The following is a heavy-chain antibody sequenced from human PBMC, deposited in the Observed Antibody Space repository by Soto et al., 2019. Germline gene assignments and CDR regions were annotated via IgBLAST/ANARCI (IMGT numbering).Heavy chain of an antibody. CDR2: TGKKGKSYMT. V-gene: IGHV3-72*01. Sequence: GGSLRLSCAASGFTFSDHFMDWVRQAPGKGLEWVGRTGKKGKSYMTEHAASVKGRFTISRDDSENSCYLQMNSLKTEDTAVYYCARDLSPANMDVWGQGTTVTVSS. J-gene: IGHJ6*02. CDR3: ARDLSPANMDV. CDR1: GFTFSDHF.